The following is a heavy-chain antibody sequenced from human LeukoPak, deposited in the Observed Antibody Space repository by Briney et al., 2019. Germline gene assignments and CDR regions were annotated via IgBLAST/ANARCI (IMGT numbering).Heavy chain of an antibody. CDR3: AKDPSSSDGYYYYYYYMDV. Sequence: GGSLRLSCAASGFTFSSYGMHWVRQAPGKGLEWVAFIRYDGSNKYYADSVKGRFTISRDNSKNTLYLQMNSLRAEDTAVYYCAKDPSSSDGYYYYYYYMDVWGKGTTVTISS. CDR2: IRYDGSNK. J-gene: IGHJ6*03. V-gene: IGHV3-30*02. CDR1: GFTFSSYG. D-gene: IGHD5-24*01.